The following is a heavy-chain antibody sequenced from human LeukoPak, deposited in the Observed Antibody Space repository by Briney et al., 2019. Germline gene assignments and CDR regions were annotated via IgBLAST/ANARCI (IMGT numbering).Heavy chain of an antibody. V-gene: IGHV3-23*01. Sequence: GGSLRLSCAASGFTFSSYAMSWVRQAPGKGLEWVSAISGSGGSTYYADSVKGRFTISRDNSKSTLYLQMNSLTAEDTAVHYCVRSYHPGGWFDPWGQGTLVTVSS. CDR2: ISGSGGST. J-gene: IGHJ5*02. D-gene: IGHD2-21*01. CDR3: VRSYHPGGWFDP. CDR1: GFTFSSYA.